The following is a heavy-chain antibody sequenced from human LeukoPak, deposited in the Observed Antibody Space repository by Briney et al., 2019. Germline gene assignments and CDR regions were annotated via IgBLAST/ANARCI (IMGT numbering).Heavy chain of an antibody. CDR1: GYIXTAFY. CDR3: ARDYGYGDYGMDV. V-gene: IGHV1-2*02. Sequence: GASVKVSCKASGYIXTAFYIHWVRQAPGQGLEWMGWINPNSGGTNYAQKFQGRVTMTRDTSISTAYMELSRLRSDDTAVYYCARDYGYGDYGMDVWGQGTTVTVSS. D-gene: IGHD5-18*01. CDR2: INPNSGGT. J-gene: IGHJ6*02.